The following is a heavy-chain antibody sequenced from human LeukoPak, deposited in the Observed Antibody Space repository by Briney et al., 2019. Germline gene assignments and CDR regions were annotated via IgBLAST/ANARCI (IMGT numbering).Heavy chain of an antibody. CDR3: ARDRRGYYSRSVILATDAFDI. J-gene: IGHJ3*02. Sequence: SETLSLTCTVSGDSISSYYWSWIRQPPGKGLEWIGYIYYSGSTNYNPSLKSRVTISVDTSKNQFSLKLSSVTAADTAVYYCARDRRGYYSRSVILATDAFDIWGQGTMVTVSS. CDR1: GDSISSYY. V-gene: IGHV4-59*01. D-gene: IGHD3-3*01. CDR2: IYYSGST.